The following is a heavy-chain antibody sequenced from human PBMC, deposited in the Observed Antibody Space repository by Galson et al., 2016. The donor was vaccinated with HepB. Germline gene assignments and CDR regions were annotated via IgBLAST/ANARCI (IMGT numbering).Heavy chain of an antibody. Sequence: SVKVSCKASGGTFNNYGINWLRQAPGQSLEWMGGIIPAYGLEDSAQSFQGRVTLTADESTSTAYLELRGLRSDDTAVYYCVTERGGTGFDIWGQGAMVTVSS. D-gene: IGHD3/OR15-3a*01. V-gene: IGHV1-69*13. J-gene: IGHJ3*02. CDR3: VTERGGTGFDI. CDR1: GGTFNNYG. CDR2: IIPAYGLE.